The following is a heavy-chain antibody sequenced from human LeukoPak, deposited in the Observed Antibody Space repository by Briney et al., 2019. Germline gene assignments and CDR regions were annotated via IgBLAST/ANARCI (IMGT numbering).Heavy chain of an antibody. V-gene: IGHV4-59*12. CDR1: RGSISNNY. CDR3: ARSGSSGYYYY. J-gene: IGHJ4*02. CDR2: IYYSGST. Sequence: KASETLSLTCTVSRGSISNNYWSWIRQRPGKGLEWIGYIYYSGSTKYNPSLMSRLTISVDTSKNQFSLKLSSVTAADTAVYYCARSGSSGYYYYWGQGTLVTVSS. D-gene: IGHD3-22*01.